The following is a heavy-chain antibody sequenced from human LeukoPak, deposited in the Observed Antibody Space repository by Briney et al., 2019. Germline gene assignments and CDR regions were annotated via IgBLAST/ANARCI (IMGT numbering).Heavy chain of an antibody. J-gene: IGHJ6*04. Sequence: GGSLRLSCAASGFTVSSNYMSWVRQAPGKGLEWVSVIYSGGSTYYADSVKGRFTISRDNSKNTLYLQMNSLRAEDTAVYYCARKGGDYYYGMDVWAKGPTVTVSS. CDR2: IYSGGST. CDR1: GFTVSSNY. D-gene: IGHD4-17*01. V-gene: IGHV3-53*01. CDR3: ARKGGDYYYGMDV.